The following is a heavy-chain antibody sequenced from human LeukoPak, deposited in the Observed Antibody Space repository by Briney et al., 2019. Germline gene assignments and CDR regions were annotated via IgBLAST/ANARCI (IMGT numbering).Heavy chain of an antibody. V-gene: IGHV3-30*18. D-gene: IGHD6-13*01. CDR1: GFYG. CDR3: AKALQQLDFLYDAFDI. J-gene: IGHJ3*02. CDR2: ISYDGSNK. Sequence: GGSLRLSCAASGFYGMHWVRQAPGKGLEWVAVISYDGSNKYYADSVKGRFTISRDNSKNTLYLQMSSLRAEDTAVYYCAKALQQLDFLYDAFDIWGQGTMVTVSS.